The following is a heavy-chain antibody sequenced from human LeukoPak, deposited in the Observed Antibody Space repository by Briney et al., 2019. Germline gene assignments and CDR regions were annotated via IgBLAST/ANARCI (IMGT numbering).Heavy chain of an antibody. J-gene: IGHJ6*04. CDR3: AELGITMIGGV. CDR2: ISGSDGST. D-gene: IGHD3-10*02. CDR1: GFSFSSFG. Sequence: GGSLRLSCAASGFSFSSFGMSWVRQAPGKGLEWVSRISGSDGSTDYADSVKGRFTISRDNAKNSLYLQMNSLRAEDTAVYYCAELGITMIGGVWGKGTTVTISS. V-gene: IGHV3-23*01.